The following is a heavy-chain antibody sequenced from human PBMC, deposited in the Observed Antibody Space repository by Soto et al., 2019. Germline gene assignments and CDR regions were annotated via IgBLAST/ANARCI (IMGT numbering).Heavy chain of an antibody. D-gene: IGHD2-2*01. CDR2: LSWESDSE. J-gene: IGHJ6*02. Sequence: EVLLLESGGGFVQPGGSLRLSCEASGFTFDDHAMHWVRQRPGGGLEWVAGLSWESDSEGYADSVKGGFSITRDNIQNSVHLQMNSLRPEDTALYYCARDTGLYHDGMDVWGQGTRVTVSS. V-gene: IGHV3-9*01. CDR1: GFTFDDHA. CDR3: ARDTGLYHDGMDV.